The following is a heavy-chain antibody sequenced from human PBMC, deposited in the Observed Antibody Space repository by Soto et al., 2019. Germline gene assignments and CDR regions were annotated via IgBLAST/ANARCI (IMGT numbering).Heavy chain of an antibody. CDR2: IYYSGST. D-gene: IGHD3-3*01. Sequence: SETLSLTCTVAGGSISNYYWRWIRKPQGKGLEWIGYIYYSGSTNYNPSLKSRVTISVDTSKNQFSLKLSSVTAADTAVYYCARGGRFLEWLSWGHGTPVTVSS. CDR1: GGSISNYY. V-gene: IGHV4-59*01. J-gene: IGHJ5*01. CDR3: ARGGRFLEWLS.